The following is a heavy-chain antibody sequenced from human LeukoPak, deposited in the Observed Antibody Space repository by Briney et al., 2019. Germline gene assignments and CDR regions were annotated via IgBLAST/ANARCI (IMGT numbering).Heavy chain of an antibody. D-gene: IGHD2-15*01. CDR1: GFTVSSSN. CDR2: IYSGGST. J-gene: IGHJ4*02. Sequence: PGGSLRLSCSASGFTVSSSNMNWVRQAPGKGLEWISVIYSGGSTHYADSVKGRFSISRDNAKNTLYLQMNSLRVEDTAVYYCARGRPHGNDYWGQGILVTVSS. CDR3: ARGRPHGNDY. V-gene: IGHV3-53*01.